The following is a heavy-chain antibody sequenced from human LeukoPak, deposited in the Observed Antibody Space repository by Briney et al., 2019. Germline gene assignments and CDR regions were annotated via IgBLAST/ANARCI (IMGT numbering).Heavy chain of an antibody. J-gene: IGHJ4*02. CDR3: VRDYDTSGPQKNYFDF. D-gene: IGHD3-22*01. CDR1: GGSFSSYG. V-gene: IGHV1-69*06. Sequence: GASVKVSCKASGGSFSSYGISWVRQAPGQGLEWMGRIIPMFDTVNYAQNFQGRVTISADKSTTTTYMELTSLRSGDTAVYYCVRDYDTSGPQKNYFDFWGQGTLVIVSS. CDR2: IIPMFDTV.